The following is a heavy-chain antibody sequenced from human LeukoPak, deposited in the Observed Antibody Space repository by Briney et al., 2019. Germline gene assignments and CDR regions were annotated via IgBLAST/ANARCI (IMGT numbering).Heavy chain of an antibody. Sequence: GGSLRLSCAASGFTFSDYSINWVRQAPGKGLEWVSSITPSSSYIYYADSVKGRFTISRDKSKNTLYLQMHSLRAEDTAVYYCAKDQKPDSGYDIDYWGQGTLVTVSS. CDR3: AKDQKPDSGYDIDY. CDR1: GFTFSDYS. D-gene: IGHD5-12*01. V-gene: IGHV3-21*04. J-gene: IGHJ4*02. CDR2: ITPSSSYI.